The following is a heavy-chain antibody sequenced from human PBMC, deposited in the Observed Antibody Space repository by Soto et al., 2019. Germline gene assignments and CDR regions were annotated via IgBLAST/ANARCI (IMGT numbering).Heavy chain of an antibody. J-gene: IGHJ6*02. CDR1: GFTFSSYA. CDR3: ARPYYDFWGRWYYYYYGMDV. D-gene: IGHD3-3*01. Sequence: PGGSLRLSCVASGFTFSSYALHWVRQAPGKGLEWVAVTSYDGSNKYYADSVEGRFTVSRDNSKNTLYLQMNSLRAEDTAVYYCARPYYDFWGRWYYYYYGMDVWGQGTTVTV. V-gene: IGHV3-30-3*01. CDR2: TSYDGSNK.